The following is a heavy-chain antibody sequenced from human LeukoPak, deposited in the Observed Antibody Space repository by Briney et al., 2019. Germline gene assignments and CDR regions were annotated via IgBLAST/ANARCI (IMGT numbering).Heavy chain of an antibody. J-gene: IGHJ4*02. CDR3: ARSSIVVVSILDY. Sequence: PGGSLRLSCAASGFPFSSYAVHWVRQAPGKGLEYVSAISSNGGSTSYANSVKGRFTISRDNSKNTLYLQMGSLRAEDMAVYYCARSSIVVVSILDYWGQGTLVTVSS. V-gene: IGHV3-64*01. D-gene: IGHD2-2*01. CDR2: ISSNGGST. CDR1: GFPFSSYA.